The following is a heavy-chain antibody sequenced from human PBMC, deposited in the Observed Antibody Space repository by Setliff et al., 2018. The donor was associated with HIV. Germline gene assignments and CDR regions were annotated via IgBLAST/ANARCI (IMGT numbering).Heavy chain of an antibody. CDR2: ICHTGST. V-gene: IGHV4-34*01. D-gene: IGHD3-9*01. Sequence: KTSETLSLTCAVYDGSFSDYYWTWIRQTPGKGLEWIGEICHTGSTNYNPSLKSRVTISVDTSKNQFSLRLTSVTAADTAVYYCARGRHYYDILTGYYKEVEYFHYWGQGTVVTVSS. J-gene: IGHJ4*01. CDR1: DGSFSDYY. CDR3: ARGRHYYDILTGYYKEVEYFHY.